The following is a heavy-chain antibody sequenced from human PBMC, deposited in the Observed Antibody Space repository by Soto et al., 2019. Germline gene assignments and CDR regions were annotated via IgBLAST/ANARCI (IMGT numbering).Heavy chain of an antibody. Sequence: EVQLVESGGGLVQPGGSLRLSCAASGFTFSTYWMSWVRQAPGKGLEWVANIKQDGSDKYYVDSVKGRFTISRDNAKNSLYLQMNGLRAEDTAEYYCARVKSLAGHYWGQGTLVTVSS. V-gene: IGHV3-7*05. J-gene: IGHJ4*02. CDR3: ARVKSLAGHY. D-gene: IGHD2-15*01. CDR1: GFTFSTYW. CDR2: IKQDGSDK.